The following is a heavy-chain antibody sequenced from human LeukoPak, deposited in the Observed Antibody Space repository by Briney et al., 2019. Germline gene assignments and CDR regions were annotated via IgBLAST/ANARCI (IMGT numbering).Heavy chain of an antibody. CDR1: GYTFTSYG. D-gene: IGHD4-11*01. CDR3: ATTFMSAVTNYMDV. Sequence: ASVKVSCKASGYTFTSYGISWVRQAPGQGLEWMGWVSAYNGNTNYAQKLQGRVTMTTDTSTSTAYMEPSSLRSEDTAVYYCATTFMSAVTNYMDVWGKGTTVTVSS. CDR2: VSAYNGNT. J-gene: IGHJ6*03. V-gene: IGHV1-18*01.